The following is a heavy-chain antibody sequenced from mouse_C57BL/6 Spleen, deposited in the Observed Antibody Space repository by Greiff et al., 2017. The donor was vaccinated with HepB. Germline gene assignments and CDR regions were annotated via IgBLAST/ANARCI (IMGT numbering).Heavy chain of an antibody. J-gene: IGHJ3*01. V-gene: IGHV5-6*01. CDR3: ARHVYDYGEGLFAY. Sequence: EVQLVESGGDLVKPGGSLKLSCAASGFTFSSYGMSWVRQTPDKRLEWVATISSGGSYTYYPDSVKGRFTISRDNAKNTLYLQMSSLKSEDTAMYYCARHVYDYGEGLFAYWGQGTLVTVSA. CDR1: GFTFSSYG. D-gene: IGHD2-4*01. CDR2: ISSGGSYT.